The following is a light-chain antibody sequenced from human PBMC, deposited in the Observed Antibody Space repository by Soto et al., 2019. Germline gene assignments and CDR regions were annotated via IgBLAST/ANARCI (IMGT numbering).Light chain of an antibody. V-gene: IGLV2-14*03. CDR3: SSYSSRSTLV. CDR1: SSDVGGYNY. Sequence: QSALTQPASVSGSPGQSITISCTGTSSDVGGYNYVSWYLQHPGKAPKLMIFGVSNRPSGVSNRFSGSKSGNTASLTISGLQSEDEADYYCSSYSSRSTLVFGSGTKLTVL. J-gene: IGLJ1*01. CDR2: GVS.